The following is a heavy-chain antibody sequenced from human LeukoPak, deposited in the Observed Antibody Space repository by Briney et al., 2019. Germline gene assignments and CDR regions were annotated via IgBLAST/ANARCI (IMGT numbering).Heavy chain of an antibody. CDR2: ISGSGGST. V-gene: IGHV3-23*01. J-gene: IGHJ4*02. CDR3: ARASRIHGSGYVYFFDY. Sequence: GGSLRLSCAASGFTFSSYAMTWVRQAPGKGLEWVSGISGSGGSTYYADSVKGRFTISRDNSKNTLYLQMNGQRDEDTAVYYCARASRIHGSGYVYFFDYWGQGTLVTVSS. D-gene: IGHD5-12*01. CDR1: GFTFSSYA.